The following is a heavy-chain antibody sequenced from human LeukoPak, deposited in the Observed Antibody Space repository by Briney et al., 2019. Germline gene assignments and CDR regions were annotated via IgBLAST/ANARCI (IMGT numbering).Heavy chain of an antibody. CDR1: GFTFSSYE. Sequence: GGSLRLSCAASGFTFSSYEMNWVRQAPGKGLEWVSYISSSGSTIYYADSVKGRFTISRDNAENSLYLQMNSLRAEDTAVYYCASRDIVATIDAPYFDYWGQGTLVTVSS. J-gene: IGHJ4*02. CDR3: ASRDIVATIDAPYFDY. D-gene: IGHD5-12*01. V-gene: IGHV3-48*03. CDR2: ISSSGSTI.